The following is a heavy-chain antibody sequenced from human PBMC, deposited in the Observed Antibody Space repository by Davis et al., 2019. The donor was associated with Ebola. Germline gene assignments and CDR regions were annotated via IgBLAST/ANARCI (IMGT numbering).Heavy chain of an antibody. CDR1: GFTFSNYY. CDR3: VPGTWI. D-gene: IGHD5-18*01. V-gene: IGHV3-74*01. Sequence: HTGGSLRLSCAASGFTFSNYYLHWVRQAPGKGLEWVARIKTDGSTTRYADSVKGRFSISRDNTKNTLYLQMNSLRGEDTAVYYCVPGTWIRGQGTLVTVSS. J-gene: IGHJ4*02. CDR2: IKTDGSTT.